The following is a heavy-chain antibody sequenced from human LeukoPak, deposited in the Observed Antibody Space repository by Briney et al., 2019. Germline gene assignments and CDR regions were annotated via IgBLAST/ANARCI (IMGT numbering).Heavy chain of an antibody. V-gene: IGHV3-23*01. D-gene: IGHD3-22*01. CDR3: AKSLYYYDSSGSLYYFDY. CDR2: ISGSGGST. CDR1: GFTFSSYG. J-gene: IGHJ4*02. Sequence: EAGGSLRLSCVASGFTFSSYGMSWVRQAPGKGLEWVSAISGSGGSTYYADSVKGRFTISRDNSKNTLYLQMNSLRAEDTAVYYCAKSLYYYDSSGSLYYFDYWGQGTLVTVSS.